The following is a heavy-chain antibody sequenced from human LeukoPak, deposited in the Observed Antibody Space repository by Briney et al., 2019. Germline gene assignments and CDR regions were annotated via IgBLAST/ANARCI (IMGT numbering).Heavy chain of an antibody. V-gene: IGHV4-30-2*01. J-gene: IGHJ4*02. D-gene: IGHD6-19*01. CDR3: AILSAVAESYFDY. CDR1: GVSISSGGCS. Sequence: PSETLSLTCAVSGVSISSGGCSWSWIRQPPGKGLEWIGYIYHGGSTHYNPSLKSRVTISVDTSKNQFSLKLSSVTAADTAVYYCAILSAVAESYFDYWGQGTLVTVSS. CDR2: IYHGGST.